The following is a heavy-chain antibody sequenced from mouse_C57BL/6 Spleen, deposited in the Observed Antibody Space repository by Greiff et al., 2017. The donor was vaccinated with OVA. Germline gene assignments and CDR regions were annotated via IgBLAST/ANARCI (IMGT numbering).Heavy chain of an antibody. V-gene: IGHV1-26*01. D-gene: IGHD2-10*02. J-gene: IGHJ2*01. CDR3: ARGGYGNGYFDY. CDR2: INPNNGGT. Sequence: VQLQQSGPELVKPGASVKISCKASGYTFTDYYMNWVKQSHGKSLEWIGDINPNNGGTSYNQKFKGKAPLTVDKSSRTAYMELRSLTSEDSAVYYCARGGYGNGYFDYWGQGTTLTVSS. CDR1: GYTFTDYY.